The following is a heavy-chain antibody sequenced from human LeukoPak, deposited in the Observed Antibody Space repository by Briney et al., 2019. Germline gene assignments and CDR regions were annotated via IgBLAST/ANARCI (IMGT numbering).Heavy chain of an antibody. Sequence: GGSLRLSCAASGFTFSTYSMNWVRQAPGTGLEWVSYISDVGTTYYADSVKGRFTISRDNAKNSLFLQMNSLRAEDTAVYFCARENSGYDGGFDYWGQGTLVTVSS. CDR2: ISDVGTT. D-gene: IGHD5-12*01. CDR3: ARENSGYDGGFDY. CDR1: GFTFSTYS. J-gene: IGHJ4*02. V-gene: IGHV3-48*04.